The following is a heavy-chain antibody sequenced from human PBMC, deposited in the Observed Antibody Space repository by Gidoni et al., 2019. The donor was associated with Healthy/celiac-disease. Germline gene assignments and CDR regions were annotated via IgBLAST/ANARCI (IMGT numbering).Heavy chain of an antibody. CDR1: GFPFSSYW. D-gene: IGHD3-10*01. CDR3: ARPRGSWNYNWFDP. J-gene: IGHJ5*02. Sequence: EVQLVESGGGLVQPGGSLRLSCAASGFPFSSYWMSWVRQAPGKGLEWVANIKQDGSEKYYVDSVKGRFTISRDNAKNSLYLQMNSLRAEDTAVYYCARPRGSWNYNWFDPWGQGTLVTVSS. V-gene: IGHV3-7*01. CDR2: IKQDGSEK.